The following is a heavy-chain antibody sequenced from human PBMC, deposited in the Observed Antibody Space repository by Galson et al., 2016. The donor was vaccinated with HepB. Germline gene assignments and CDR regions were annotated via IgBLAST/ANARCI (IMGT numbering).Heavy chain of an antibody. J-gene: IGHJ3*02. CDR2: IHSDGSTT. CDR1: GFLFSNYW. D-gene: IGHD4-17*01. V-gene: IGHV3-74*01. CDR3: ARESPTTAGAFDI. Sequence: LRLSCAASGFLFSNYWMHWVRQAPGKGLVWVTRIHSDGSTTSYADSVKGRFTVSRDNAKNTLYMQMNSLRAEDTAVYYCARESPTTAGAFDIWGQGTMVTVSS.